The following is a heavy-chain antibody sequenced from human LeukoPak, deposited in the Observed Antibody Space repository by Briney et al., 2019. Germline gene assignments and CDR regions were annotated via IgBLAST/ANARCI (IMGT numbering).Heavy chain of an antibody. V-gene: IGHV4-61*02. J-gene: IGHJ5*02. CDR2: IYTSGST. Sequence: SETLSLTCTVSGGSISGGSYSWSWIRQPAGKGLEWIGRIYTSGSTNYNPSLKSRVTMSVDTSKNQFSLKLSSVTAADTAVYYCARDWGDIVVVPAASTNRFDPWGQGTLVTVSS. D-gene: IGHD2-2*01. CDR1: GGSISGGSYS. CDR3: ARDWGDIVVVPAASTNRFDP.